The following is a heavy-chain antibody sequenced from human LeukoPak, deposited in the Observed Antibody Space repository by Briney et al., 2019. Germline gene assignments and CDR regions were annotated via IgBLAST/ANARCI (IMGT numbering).Heavy chain of an antibody. Sequence: GGSLRLSCAASGFTFSSYGMHWVRQAPGKGLEWVTFIRYDGTNKYYADSVKGRFTISRDNSKNTLYLQMNSLRAEDTAVFYCAKGGHADYGDYSHLWYFDLWGRGTLVTVSS. J-gene: IGHJ2*01. CDR2: IRYDGTNK. CDR1: GFTFSSYG. V-gene: IGHV3-30*02. D-gene: IGHD4-17*01. CDR3: AKGGHADYGDYSHLWYFDL.